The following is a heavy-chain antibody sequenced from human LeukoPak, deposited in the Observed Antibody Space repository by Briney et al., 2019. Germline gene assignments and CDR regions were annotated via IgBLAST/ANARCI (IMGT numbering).Heavy chain of an antibody. D-gene: IGHD3-9*01. J-gene: IGHJ4*02. V-gene: IGHV1-46*01. Sequence: ASVKVSCKASGYTFTSYYKHWVRQAPGQGLEWMGIINPSGGSTTYAQKFQGRVTMTRDTSTSTVYMELSSLRSEDTAVYYCARDTLTGYPMNLLDYWGQGTLVTVSS. CDR2: INPSGGST. CDR1: GYTFTSYY. CDR3: ARDTLTGYPMNLLDY.